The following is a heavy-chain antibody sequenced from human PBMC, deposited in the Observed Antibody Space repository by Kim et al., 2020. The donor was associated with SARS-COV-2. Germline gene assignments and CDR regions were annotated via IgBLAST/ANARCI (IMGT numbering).Heavy chain of an antibody. D-gene: IGHD4-17*01. CDR1: GYTFTSYD. V-gene: IGHV1-8*01. Sequence: ASVKVSCKASGYTFTSYDINWVRQATGQGLEWMGWMNPNSANTGYAPKFQGRVTMTRNTSISTAYMELSSLRSEDTAVYYCARGRQRATTDYWGQGTLLTVSS. J-gene: IGHJ4*02. CDR2: MNPNSANT. CDR3: ARGRQRATTDY.